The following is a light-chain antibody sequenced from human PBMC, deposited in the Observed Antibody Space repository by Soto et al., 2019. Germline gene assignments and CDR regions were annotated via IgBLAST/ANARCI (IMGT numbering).Light chain of an antibody. CDR1: SGHSDYA. V-gene: IGLV4-69*01. Sequence: QLVLTQSPSASASPGASVKLTCTLSSGHSDYAIAWHQQQPEKGPRYLMKVTSDGSHTKGDGIPDRFSASSSGADRYLTISSLRSDDEAGYYWQAWGTGGVFGGGTKLTVL. CDR2: VTSDGSH. J-gene: IGLJ3*02. CDR3: QAWGTGGV.